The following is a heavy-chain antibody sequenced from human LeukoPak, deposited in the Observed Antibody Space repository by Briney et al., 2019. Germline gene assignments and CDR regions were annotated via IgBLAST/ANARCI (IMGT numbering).Heavy chain of an antibody. CDR2: ISGGGGST. V-gene: IGHV3-23*01. CDR1: GLTFSSYA. D-gene: IGHD6-13*01. Sequence: GGSLRLSCAASGLTFSSYAMSWVRQAPGKGLEWVSAISGGGGSTHYADSVKGRFTISRDNSKNTLYLQMNSLRAEDTAVYYCAKVSSSWYLGTNDYWGQGTLVTVSS. J-gene: IGHJ4*02. CDR3: AKVSSSWYLGTNDY.